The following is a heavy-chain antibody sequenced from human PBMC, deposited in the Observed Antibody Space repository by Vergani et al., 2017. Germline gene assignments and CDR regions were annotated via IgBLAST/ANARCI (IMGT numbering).Heavy chain of an antibody. CDR3: ASLWDIVVVPAVVDY. CDR1: GFTFSSYA. J-gene: IGHJ4*02. V-gene: IGHV3-64D*06. Sequence: EVQLVESGGGLVQPGGSLRLSCSASGFTFSSYAMHWVRQAPGKGLEYVSAISSNGGSTYYADSVKGRFTISRDNSKNTLYLQMSSLRAEDTAVYYCASLWDIVVVPAVVDYWGQGTLVTVSS. CDR2: ISSNGGST. D-gene: IGHD2-2*01.